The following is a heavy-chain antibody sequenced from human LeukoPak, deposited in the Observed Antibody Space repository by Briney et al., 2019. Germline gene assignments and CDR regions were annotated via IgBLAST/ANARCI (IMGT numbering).Heavy chain of an antibody. CDR2: IRNKTYGGTT. J-gene: IGHJ4*02. Sequence: GGSLRLSCTASGFTFGDYPITWVRPARGKGLEWVGFIRNKTYGGTTEYAASVKGRFTISRDDSKSIAYLQMNSLKTEDTAVYYCTRDRSHDYWGPGTLVTVSP. D-gene: IGHD6-13*01. V-gene: IGHV3-49*04. CDR3: TRDRSHDY. CDR1: GFTFGDYP.